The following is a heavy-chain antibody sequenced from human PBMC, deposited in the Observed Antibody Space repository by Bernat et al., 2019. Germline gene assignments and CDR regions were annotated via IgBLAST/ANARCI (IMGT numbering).Heavy chain of an antibody. CDR2: ISHSGST. CDR3: ARGGSSYYYGSGSSEDAFDI. J-gene: IGHJ3*02. D-gene: IGHD3-10*01. Sequence: QVQLQQWGAGLLKPSETLSLACAVYGGSFSGYYWSWIRQPPGKGLEWIGEISHSGSTNYNPYLKSRVTISVETCKSQFSLKMSSVTAADTAVYYCARGGSSYYYGSGSSEDAFDIWGQGTMVTVSS. V-gene: IGHV4-34*01. CDR1: GGSFSGYY.